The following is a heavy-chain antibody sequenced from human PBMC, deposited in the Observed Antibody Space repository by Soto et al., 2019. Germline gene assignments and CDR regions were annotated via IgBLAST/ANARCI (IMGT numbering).Heavy chain of an antibody. D-gene: IGHD4-17*01. V-gene: IGHV3-33*01. CDR3: ARDKMVTTPWGYFDY. CDR1: GFTFSSYG. Sequence: GGSLRLSCAASGFTFSSYGMHWVRQAPGKGLEWVAVIWYDGSNKYYADSVKGRFTISRDNSKNTLYLQMNSLRAEDTAVYYCARDKMVTTPWGYFDYWGQGTLVTVSS. CDR2: IWYDGSNK. J-gene: IGHJ4*02.